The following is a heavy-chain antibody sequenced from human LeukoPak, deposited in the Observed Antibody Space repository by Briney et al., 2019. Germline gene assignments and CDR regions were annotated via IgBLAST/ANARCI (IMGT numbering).Heavy chain of an antibody. CDR1: GFTFSSYA. CDR2: VSGSGDST. D-gene: IGHD3-22*01. CDR3: AKATTAIVVDNFFDY. J-gene: IGHJ4*02. Sequence: GGSLRLSCAASGFTFSSYAMSWVRQAPGKGLEWVSTVSGSGDSTWYADSVKGRFTISRDNSKNTLHLQMNSLRAEDTALYYCAKATTAIVVDNFFDYWGQGTLVSVSS. V-gene: IGHV3-23*01.